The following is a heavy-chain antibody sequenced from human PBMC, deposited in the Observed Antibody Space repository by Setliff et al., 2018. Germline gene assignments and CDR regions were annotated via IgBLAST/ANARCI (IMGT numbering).Heavy chain of an antibody. CDR3: ARALQFLEWSNFDY. D-gene: IGHD3-3*01. Sequence: PGESLKISCKGSGYSFTSYWIGWVRQMPGKGLEWMGIIYPGDSDTRYIPSFQGQVTISADRSINTAYLQWSSLKASDTAMYYCARALQFLEWSNFDYWGQGTLVTVSS. V-gene: IGHV5-51*01. CDR1: GYSFTSYW. CDR2: IYPGDSDT. J-gene: IGHJ4*02.